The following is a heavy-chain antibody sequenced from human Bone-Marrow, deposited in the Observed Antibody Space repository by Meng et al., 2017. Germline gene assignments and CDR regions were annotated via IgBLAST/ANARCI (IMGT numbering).Heavy chain of an antibody. V-gene: IGHV2-5*01. J-gene: IGHJ5*02. CDR3: AHRVMVRGVLNNWFDP. CDR1: GFSLSTSGVG. Sequence: TLKEFGPTLVKPTQTFTLPCTVSGFSLSTSGVGVGWIRQPPGKALEWLALIYWNDDKRYSPSLKSRLTITKDTSKNQVVLTMTNMDPVDTATYYCAHRVMVRGVLNNWFDPWGQGTLVTVSS. CDR2: IYWNDDK. D-gene: IGHD3-10*01.